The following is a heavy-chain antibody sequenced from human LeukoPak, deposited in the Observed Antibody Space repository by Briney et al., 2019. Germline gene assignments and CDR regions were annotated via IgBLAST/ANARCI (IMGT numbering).Heavy chain of an antibody. J-gene: IGHJ5*02. CDR2: ISGSGGST. CDR3: AREAPFYCSSTSCYGGGWFDP. Sequence: GASLRLSCAASGFTFSSYAMSWVRQAPGKGLEWVSAISGSGGSTYYADSVKGRFTISRDNSKNTLYLQMNSLRAEDTAVYYCAREAPFYCSSTSCYGGGWFDPWGQGTLVTVSS. CDR1: GFTFSSYA. D-gene: IGHD2-2*01. V-gene: IGHV3-23*01.